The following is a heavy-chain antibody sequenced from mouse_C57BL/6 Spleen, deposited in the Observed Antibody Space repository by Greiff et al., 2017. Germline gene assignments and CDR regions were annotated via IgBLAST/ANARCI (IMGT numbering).Heavy chain of an antibody. D-gene: IGHD3-3*01. CDR3: GSFKGRSYYFDV. J-gene: IGHJ2*01. V-gene: IGHV5-6*01. Sequence: EVKVVESGGDLVKPGGSLKLSCAASGFTFSSYGMSWVRQTPDKRLEWVATISSGGSYTYYPDSVKGRFTISRDNAKNTLYLQMSSLKSEDTAMYYCGSFKGRSYYFDVWGQGTTLTVSS. CDR1: GFTFSSYG. CDR2: ISSGGSYT.